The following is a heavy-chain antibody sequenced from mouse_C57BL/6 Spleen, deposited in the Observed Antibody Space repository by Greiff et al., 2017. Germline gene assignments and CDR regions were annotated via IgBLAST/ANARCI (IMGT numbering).Heavy chain of an antibody. CDR3: ARGAITTVVATNAMDY. Sequence: QVQLQQSGAELARPGASVKLSCKASGYTFTSYGISWVKQRTGQGLEWIGEIYPRSGNTYYNEKFKGKATLTADKSSSTAYMELRSLTSEDSAVYFCARGAITTVVATNAMDYWGQGTSVTVSS. J-gene: IGHJ4*01. CDR2: IYPRSGNT. CDR1: GYTFTSYG. D-gene: IGHD1-1*01. V-gene: IGHV1-81*01.